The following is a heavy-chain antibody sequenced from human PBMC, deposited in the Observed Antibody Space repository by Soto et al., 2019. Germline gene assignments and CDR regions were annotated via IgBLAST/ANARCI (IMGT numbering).Heavy chain of an antibody. CDR2: ISAYNGNT. V-gene: IGHV1-18*01. CDR3: ARSIQPPPIPGPGWFDP. J-gene: IGHJ5*02. D-gene: IGHD2-21*01. Sequence: ASVKVSCKASGYTFTSYGISWVRQAPGQGLEWMGWISAYNGNTNYAQKLQGRVTMTTDTSTSTAYMELRSLRSDDTAVYYCARSIQPPPIPGPGWFDPWGQGTLVTVSS. CDR1: GYTFTSYG.